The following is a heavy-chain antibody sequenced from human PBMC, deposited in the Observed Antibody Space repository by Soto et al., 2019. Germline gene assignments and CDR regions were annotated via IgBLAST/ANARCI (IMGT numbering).Heavy chain of an antibody. D-gene: IGHD3-3*02. CDR1: GDSIISSDFY. V-gene: IGHV4-39*01. CDR2: IFYLGSS. Sequence: ETLSLTCTVSGDSIISSDFYWGWVRQPPGKGLEWIGSIFYLGSSYYNPSLKSRVTMSVDTSKNQFSLRLRSVTAADTALYFCARHSLALRKNNWFDPWGQGIMVTVLL. J-gene: IGHJ5*02. CDR3: ARHSLALRKNNWFDP.